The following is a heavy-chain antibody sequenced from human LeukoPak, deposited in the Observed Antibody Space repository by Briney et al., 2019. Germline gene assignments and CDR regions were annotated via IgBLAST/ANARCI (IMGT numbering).Heavy chain of an antibody. D-gene: IGHD1-1*01. J-gene: IGHJ5*02. V-gene: IGHV4-39*07. Sequence: SETLSLTCAVSGGSIIISGYHWAWIRQPPGKGLEWIGSVFYNGDAYYNPSLRSRVTISVDTSKNQFSLTLNSVTAADTAVYYCARDSMRIQTGTTPWGQGTLVTVSS. CDR3: ARDSMRIQTGTTP. CDR2: VFYNGDA. CDR1: GGSIIISGYH.